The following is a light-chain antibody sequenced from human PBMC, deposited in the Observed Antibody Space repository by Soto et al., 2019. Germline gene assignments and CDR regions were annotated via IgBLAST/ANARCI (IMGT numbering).Light chain of an antibody. CDR2: QTS. Sequence: EIVLTQSPATLSSFPGDRVTLSCRASQYINTRLAWYQHRPGQAPRLLIYQTSIRAAGIPARFSASGSGTEFTLTISSLQSEDLAVYHCQQYNKWPQTFGQGTKVDIK. V-gene: IGKV3D-15*01. CDR3: QQYNKWPQT. J-gene: IGKJ1*01. CDR1: QYINTR.